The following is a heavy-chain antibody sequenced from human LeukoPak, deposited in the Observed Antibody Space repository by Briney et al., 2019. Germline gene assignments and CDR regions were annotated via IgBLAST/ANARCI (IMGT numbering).Heavy chain of an antibody. CDR1: GFTFSYFS. Sequence: TGGSLRLSCAASGFTFSYFSMNWVRQAPGKGLEWVSYISNSSSTIYYADSVKGRFTVSRDNAKNSLYLQMNSLRAEDTAVYYCARTIACDYWGQGTLVTVSS. CDR2: ISNSSSTI. V-gene: IGHV3-48*01. J-gene: IGHJ4*02. D-gene: IGHD6-13*01. CDR3: ARTIACDY.